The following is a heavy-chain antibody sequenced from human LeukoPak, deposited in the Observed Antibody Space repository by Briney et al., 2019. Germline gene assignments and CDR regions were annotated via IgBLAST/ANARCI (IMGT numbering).Heavy chain of an antibody. D-gene: IGHD2-8*01. J-gene: IGHJ4*02. CDR3: VRGTNDWTGIDY. CDR1: KFTFSHYG. CDR2: ISSDGSIK. V-gene: IGHV3-30*03. Sequence: GGSLRLSCTASKFTFSHYGMQWVRQAPGKGLEWVAVISSDGSIKVYADSVKGRFTLSRDNARNTLYLQMNSLRVEDTAIYYCVRGTNDWTGIDYWGQGTLVTVSS.